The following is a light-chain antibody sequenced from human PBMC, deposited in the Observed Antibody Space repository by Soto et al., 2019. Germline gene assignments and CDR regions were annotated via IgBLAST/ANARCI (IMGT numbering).Light chain of an antibody. CDR3: ITYAGSTNIVV. V-gene: IGLV2-8*01. Sequence: QSVLIQPPSASGSPGQSVTISCTGTSSDVGGYNYVSWFRQHPGKAPKLLIYDVTKRPSGVPDRFSGSKSCNTASLTVSGLQAEDEDDYYCITYAGSTNIVVFGRGTKLTVL. CDR2: DVT. J-gene: IGLJ2*01. CDR1: SSDVGGYNY.